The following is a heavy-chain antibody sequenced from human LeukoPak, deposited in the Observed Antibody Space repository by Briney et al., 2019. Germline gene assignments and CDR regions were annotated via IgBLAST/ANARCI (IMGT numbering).Heavy chain of an antibody. V-gene: IGHV3-74*01. Sequence: GGPLRLSCTASEFTIRNFWMHWVRQAPGMGLVWVSRINSEGNKTNYADSVKGRFTISRDNAKNTLYLQMNSLRADDTAVYYCATRSASAGFDYWGQGTLVTVSS. J-gene: IGHJ4*02. CDR1: EFTIRNFW. CDR2: INSEGNKT. CDR3: ATRSASAGFDY.